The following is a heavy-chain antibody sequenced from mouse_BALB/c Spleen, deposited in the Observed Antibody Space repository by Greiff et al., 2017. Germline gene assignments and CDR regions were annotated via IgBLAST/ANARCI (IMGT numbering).Heavy chain of an antibody. Sequence: VQLVESGAELVRPGVSVKISCKGSGYTFTDYAMHWVKQSHAKSLEWIGVISTYYGDASYNQKFKGKATMTVDKSSSTAYMELARLTSEDSAIYSCARFYDGYYAMDYWGQGTSVTVSS. D-gene: IGHD2-3*01. CDR2: ISTYYGDA. CDR3: ARFYDGYYAMDY. CDR1: GYTFTDYA. J-gene: IGHJ4*01. V-gene: IGHV1S137*01.